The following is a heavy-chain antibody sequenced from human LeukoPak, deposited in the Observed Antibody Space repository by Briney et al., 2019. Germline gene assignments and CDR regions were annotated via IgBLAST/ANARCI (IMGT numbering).Heavy chain of an antibody. CDR3: AREGGDNGYNEGFDY. D-gene: IGHD5-24*01. CDR1: GLTFCSHS. Sequence: GGSLRLSCAASGLTFCSHSMNWVRQAPGKGLEWVSSISSRSSSIYYADSVKGRFTISRDNAKNSLYLQMNCLRGEDTAVYYCAREGGDNGYNEGFDYWGQGTLVTVSS. J-gene: IGHJ4*02. CDR2: ISSRSSSI. V-gene: IGHV3-21*01.